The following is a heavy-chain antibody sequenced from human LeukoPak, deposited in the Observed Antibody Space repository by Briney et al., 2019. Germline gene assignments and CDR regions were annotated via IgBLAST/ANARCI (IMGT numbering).Heavy chain of an antibody. Sequence: GGSLRLSCAASGFAFSTYAITWVRHAPEKGLQWVSTISTSGRATYYADSVEGRFTISRDNSKNTLYLQMNSLRADDTAVYYCAKARGSSVYEQFDYWGQGTQVTVSP. V-gene: IGHV3-23*01. CDR3: AKARGSSVYEQFDY. CDR2: ISTSGRAT. D-gene: IGHD5/OR15-5a*01. CDR1: GFAFSTYA. J-gene: IGHJ4*02.